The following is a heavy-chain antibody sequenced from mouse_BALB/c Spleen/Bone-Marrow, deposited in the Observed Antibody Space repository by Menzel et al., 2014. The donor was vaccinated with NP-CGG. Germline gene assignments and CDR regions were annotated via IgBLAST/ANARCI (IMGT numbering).Heavy chain of an antibody. CDR2: IDTSDSYT. CDR1: GYTFTDYW. CDR3: ARSAGYWYFDV. D-gene: IGHD1-2*01. V-gene: IGHV1-69*01. Sequence: QVQLQQSGAELVMPGASVKMSCKASGYTFTDYWMHWVKQRPGQGLEWIGAIDTSDSYTSYNQKFKGKATLTVDESSSTAYMQLSSLISEDSAVYYCARSAGYWYFDVWGAGTTVTVSS. J-gene: IGHJ1*01.